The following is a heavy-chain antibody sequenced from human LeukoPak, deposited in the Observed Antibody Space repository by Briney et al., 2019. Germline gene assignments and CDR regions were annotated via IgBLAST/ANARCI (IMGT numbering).Heavy chain of an antibody. D-gene: IGHD1-14*01. CDR1: GFIFSGSS. CDR2: IRFDATNK. Sequence: PGGSLGLSCAASGFIFSGSSMHWVRQAPGKGLEWVCFIRFDATNKYYADSVKGRFTISRDNSNNTLYLQLNNVRTEDTATYFCAKEQYPGYFDFWGQGTLVTVSA. V-gene: IGHV3-30*02. J-gene: IGHJ4*02. CDR3: AKEQYPGYFDF.